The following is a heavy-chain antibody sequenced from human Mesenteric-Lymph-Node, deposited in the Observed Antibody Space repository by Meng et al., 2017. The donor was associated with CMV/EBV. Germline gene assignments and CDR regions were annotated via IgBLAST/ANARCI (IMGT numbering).Heavy chain of an antibody. Sequence: PQWGAGLWKPSATLSVTCAGYGGSFSGYYWNWIRQSPGKGLECIGEINHSGSTTYNPSFTSRIIISVDTSTNQISLNMSSVTAADTAVYYCARGSSYDILTGYFDYWGQGALVTVSS. CDR3: ARGSSYDILTGYFDY. J-gene: IGHJ4*02. CDR2: INHSGST. D-gene: IGHD3-9*01. CDR1: GGSFSGYY. V-gene: IGHV4-34*02.